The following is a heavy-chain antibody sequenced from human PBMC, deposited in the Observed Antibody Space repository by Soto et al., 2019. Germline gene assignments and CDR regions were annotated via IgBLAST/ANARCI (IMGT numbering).Heavy chain of an antibody. Sequence: PGGSLRLSCAAPGFTVSSNYMSWVRQAPGKGLEWVSVIYSGGSTYYADSVKGRFTISRHNSKNTLYLQMNSLRAEDTAVYYCARDPREYCSGGSCYSDVGYMDVWGKGTTVTVSS. CDR2: IYSGGST. J-gene: IGHJ6*03. D-gene: IGHD2-15*01. V-gene: IGHV3-53*04. CDR1: GFTVSSNY. CDR3: ARDPREYCSGGSCYSDVGYMDV.